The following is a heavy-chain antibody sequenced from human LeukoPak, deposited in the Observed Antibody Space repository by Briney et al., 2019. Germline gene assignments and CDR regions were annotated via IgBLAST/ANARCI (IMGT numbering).Heavy chain of an antibody. J-gene: IGHJ4*02. D-gene: IGHD6-19*01. V-gene: IGHV7-4-1*04. Sequence: ASVKVSCKASGYTFTNYGMNWVRQAPGQGLEWMGWINTNTGNPMYAQGFTGRFVFSLDTSVSMAYLQISSLKAEDTAVYYCAREGDSSGWLLDYWGQGVLVTVSS. CDR2: INTNTGNP. CDR3: AREGDSSGWLLDY. CDR1: GYTFTNYG.